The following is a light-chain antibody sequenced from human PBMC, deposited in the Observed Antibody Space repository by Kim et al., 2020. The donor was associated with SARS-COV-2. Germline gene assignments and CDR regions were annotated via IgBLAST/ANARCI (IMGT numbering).Light chain of an antibody. CDR1: HIVSGSN. CDR3: HQYGASPWT. V-gene: IGKV3-20*01. Sequence: SPRERANTSCRASHIVSGSNLAWYQQKTGQAPRLHIKEASSRSTGIPDRFSGSGSGTDFTLTISRLEPGDIAVYYCHQYGASPWTFGQGTKVDIK. J-gene: IGKJ1*01. CDR2: EAS.